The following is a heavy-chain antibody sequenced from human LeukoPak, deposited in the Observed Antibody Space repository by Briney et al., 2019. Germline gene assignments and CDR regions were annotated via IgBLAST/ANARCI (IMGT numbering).Heavy chain of an antibody. Sequence: GRSLRLSCAASGFTFSSYAMHWVRQAPGKGLEWVAVISYDGSNKYYADSVKGRFTISRDNSKNTLYLQMNSLRSEDTAVYYCASPGDSSGYYYFDYWGQGTLVTVSS. CDR3: ASPGDSSGYYYFDY. D-gene: IGHD3-22*01. V-gene: IGHV3-30*04. CDR2: ISYDGSNK. CDR1: GFTFSSYA. J-gene: IGHJ4*02.